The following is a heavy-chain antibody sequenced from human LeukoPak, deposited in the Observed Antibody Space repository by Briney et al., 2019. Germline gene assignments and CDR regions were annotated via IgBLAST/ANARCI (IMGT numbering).Heavy chain of an antibody. CDR2: INPSGGST. V-gene: IGHV1-46*01. D-gene: IGHD3-9*01. CDR1: GYTFTSYY. J-gene: IGHJ6*02. CDR3: ARADYEILTGYYYYYGMDV. Sequence: ASVKVSCKASGYTFTSYYMHWVRQAPGQGLEWMGIINPSGGSTSYAQKFQGRVTMTRDTSTSTVYMELSSLRSEDTAVYYCARADYEILTGYYYYYGMDVWGQGTTVTVSS.